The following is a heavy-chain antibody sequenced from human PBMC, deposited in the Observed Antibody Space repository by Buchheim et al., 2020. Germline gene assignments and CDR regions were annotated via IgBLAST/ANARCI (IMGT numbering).Heavy chain of an antibody. D-gene: IGHD6-19*01. CDR3: AREGSSGWSLSHSDY. J-gene: IGHJ4*02. V-gene: IGHV3-23*01. CDR1: GFTFSSYA. CDR2: ITGIGDST. Sequence: EVQLLESGGGLVQPGGSLRLSCEASGFTFSSYAINWVRQAPGQGLEWVSTITGIGDSTCSADPVKGRFTVSRDTSNNTPYLQMNSLRAEETAIYYCAREGSSGWSLSHSDYWGQGTL.